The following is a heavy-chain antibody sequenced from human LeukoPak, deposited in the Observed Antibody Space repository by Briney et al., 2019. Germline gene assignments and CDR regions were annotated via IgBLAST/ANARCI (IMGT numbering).Heavy chain of an antibody. D-gene: IGHD3-10*01. CDR1: GGTFSSYA. CDR2: IIPIFGTA. Sequence: GSSVKVSCXASGGTFSSYAISWVRQAPGPGLEWMGRIIPIFGTANYAQKFQGRVTITTDESTSTAYMELSSLRSKDTAVYHCARRRVRGVRGYFDYWGQGTLVTVSS. V-gene: IGHV1-69*05. J-gene: IGHJ4*02. CDR3: ARRRVRGVRGYFDY.